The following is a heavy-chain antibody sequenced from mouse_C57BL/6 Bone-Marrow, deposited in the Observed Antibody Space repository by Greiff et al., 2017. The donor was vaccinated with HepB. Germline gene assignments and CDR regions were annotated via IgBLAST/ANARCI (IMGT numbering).Heavy chain of an antibody. CDR3: ARSERSYYYGSSFYWYFDV. CDR2: IYPGSGST. J-gene: IGHJ1*03. CDR1: GYTFTSYW. V-gene: IGHV1-55*01. Sequence: QVQLKQPGAELVKPGASVKMSCKASGYTFTSYWITWVKQRPGQGLEWIGDIYPGSGSTNYNEKFKSKATLTVDTSSSTAYMQLSSLTSEDSAVYYCARSERSYYYGSSFYWYFDVWGTGTTVTVSS. D-gene: IGHD1-1*01.